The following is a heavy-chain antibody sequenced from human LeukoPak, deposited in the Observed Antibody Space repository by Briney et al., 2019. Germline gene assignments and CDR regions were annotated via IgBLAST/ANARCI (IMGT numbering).Heavy chain of an antibody. CDR3: ARGARYYYDSSGYSDY. CDR1: GFTFDDYG. V-gene: IGHV3-20*04. J-gene: IGHJ4*02. Sequence: GGSLRLSCAASGFTFDDYGMSWVRQSPGKGLEWVSGINRNGGSTGYADSVKGRFTISRDNAKNSLHLQMNSLRAEDTALYYCARGARYYYDSSGYSDYWGQGTMVTVSS. D-gene: IGHD3-22*01. CDR2: INRNGGST.